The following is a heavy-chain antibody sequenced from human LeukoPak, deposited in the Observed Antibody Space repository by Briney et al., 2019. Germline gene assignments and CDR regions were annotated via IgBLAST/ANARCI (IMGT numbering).Heavy chain of an antibody. J-gene: IGHJ4*02. Sequence: PSETLSLTCTVSGGSVSSGSYYWSWIRQPPGKGLEWIGCIYYSGSTNYNPSLKSRVTISVDTSKNQFSLKLSSVTAADTAVYYCARRGWYHPVDYWGQGTLVTVSS. CDR2: IYYSGST. CDR3: ARRGWYHPVDY. CDR1: GGSVSSGSYY. D-gene: IGHD6-19*01. V-gene: IGHV4-61*01.